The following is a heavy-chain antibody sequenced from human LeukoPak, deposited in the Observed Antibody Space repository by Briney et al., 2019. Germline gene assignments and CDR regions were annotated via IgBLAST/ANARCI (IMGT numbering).Heavy chain of an antibody. CDR3: AKEVRSSSGWYSGY. V-gene: IGHV3-23*01. CDR1: GFTFSNYA. J-gene: IGHJ4*02. CDR2: ISGSGGST. D-gene: IGHD6-19*01. Sequence: GGSPRLSCAASGFTFSNYAMSWVRQAPGKGLEWVSDISGSGGSTYYADSVKGRFTISRDNSKSTLYLQMNSLRAEDTAVYSCAKEVRSSSGWYSGYWGQGTLVTVSS.